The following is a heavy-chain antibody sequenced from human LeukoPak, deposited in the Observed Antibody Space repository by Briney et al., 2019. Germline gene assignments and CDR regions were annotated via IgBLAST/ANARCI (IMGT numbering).Heavy chain of an antibody. CDR2: INHSGST. CDR3: ARLYSSSSVRFDY. J-gene: IGHJ4*02. Sequence: SETLSLTCAVYGGSFSGYYWSWIRQPPGKGLEWIGEINHSGSTNYNPSLKSRVTISVDTSKNQFSLKLSSVTAADTAVCYCARLYSSSSVRFDYWGQGTLVTVSS. CDR1: GGSFSGYY. V-gene: IGHV4-34*01. D-gene: IGHD6-6*01.